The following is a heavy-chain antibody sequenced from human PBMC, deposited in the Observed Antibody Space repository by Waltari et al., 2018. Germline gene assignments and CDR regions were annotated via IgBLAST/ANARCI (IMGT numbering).Heavy chain of an antibody. V-gene: IGHV3-66*01. CDR1: GFTVTSTY. D-gene: IGHD6-6*01. CDR2: IYSSATT. J-gene: IGHJ3*01. CDR3: ARGGQIVRPRPLDL. Sequence: EGQLVESGGGLVKPGGSLRLSCAASGFTVTSTYMNWVRQAPGKGLEWVLTIYSSATTFDADSVKGLFTISRDNSKNLLFLQMDDLRVNDTAVYYCARGGQIVRPRPLDLWGPGTLVTVSS.